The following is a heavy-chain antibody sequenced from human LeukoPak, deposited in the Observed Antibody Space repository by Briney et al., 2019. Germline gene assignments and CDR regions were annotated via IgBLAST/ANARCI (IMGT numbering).Heavy chain of an antibody. D-gene: IGHD5-18*01. Sequence: PGRSLRLSCAASGFTFSSYGMHWVRQAPGKGLEWVAVISYDGSNKYYADSVKGRFTISRDNSKNTLYLQMNSLRAEDTAVYYCASTKEDTAMAPFDYWGQGTLVTVSS. CDR3: ASTKEDTAMAPFDY. CDR2: ISYDGSNK. CDR1: GFTFSSYG. V-gene: IGHV3-30*03. J-gene: IGHJ4*02.